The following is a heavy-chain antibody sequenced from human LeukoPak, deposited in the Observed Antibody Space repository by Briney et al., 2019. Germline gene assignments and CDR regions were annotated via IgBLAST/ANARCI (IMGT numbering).Heavy chain of an antibody. J-gene: IGHJ1*01. Sequence: SETLSLTCTVSGGSISSYYWSWVRQPPGKGLEWSGYIYYSGSTSYNPSLKSRVTISVDTSKNQFSLKLSSVTAADTAVYYCARGGYCSGGSCYSGVGYFHHWGQGTLVTVSS. CDR2: IYYSGST. D-gene: IGHD2-15*01. CDR3: ARGGYCSGGSCYSGVGYFHH. V-gene: IGHV4-59*08. CDR1: GGSISSYY.